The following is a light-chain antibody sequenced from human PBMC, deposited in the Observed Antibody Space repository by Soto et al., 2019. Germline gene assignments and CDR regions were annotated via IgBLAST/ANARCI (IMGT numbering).Light chain of an antibody. J-gene: IGKJ4*01. Sequence: DIQVTQSPSSLSASVGDRVTITCRASQTIGNYLYWYQQKMGQAPELLIYTASSWQSGVPSRFSGSGSGTDFTLTISSLQPEDFATYYCQQSYSTPRTFGGGTKVEIK. CDR3: QQSYSTPRT. CDR1: QTIGNY. V-gene: IGKV1-39*01. CDR2: TAS.